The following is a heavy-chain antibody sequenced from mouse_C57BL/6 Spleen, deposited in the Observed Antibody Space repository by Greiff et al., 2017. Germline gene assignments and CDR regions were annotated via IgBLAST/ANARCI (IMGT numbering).Heavy chain of an antibody. Sequence: VQLQQPGAELVRPGSSVKLSCKASGYTFTSYWMHWVKQRPIQGLEWIGNSDPSDSETHYNQKFKDKATLTVDKSSSTADMQLSSLTSEASAVYYCARWGYGSAWFAYWGQGTLVTVAA. CDR3: ARWGYGSAWFAY. CDR1: GYTFTSYW. D-gene: IGHD2-2*01. CDR2: SDPSDSET. V-gene: IGHV1-52*01. J-gene: IGHJ3*01.